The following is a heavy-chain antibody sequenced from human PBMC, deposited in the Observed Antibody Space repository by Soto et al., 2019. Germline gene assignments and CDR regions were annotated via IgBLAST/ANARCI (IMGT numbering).Heavy chain of an antibody. Sequence: QVQLVESGGGLVKPGGSLRLSCAASGFTFSDYYMSWIRQAPGKGLEWVSYISSSSSYTNYADSVKGRFTISRDNAKNSLYLQMNSLRAEDTAVYYCGSWPGYRTGAPRDYWGQGTLVTVSS. J-gene: IGHJ4*02. CDR3: GSWPGYRTGAPRDY. CDR2: ISSSSSYT. CDR1: GFTFSDYY. V-gene: IGHV3-11*06. D-gene: IGHD1-1*01.